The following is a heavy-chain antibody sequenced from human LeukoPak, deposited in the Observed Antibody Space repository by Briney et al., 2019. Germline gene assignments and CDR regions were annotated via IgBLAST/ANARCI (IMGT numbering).Heavy chain of an antibody. D-gene: IGHD3-10*01. CDR3: ARTMVRGTVVPDY. J-gene: IGHJ4*02. V-gene: IGHV3-30*04. CDR1: GFTFSSYA. Sequence: GGSLRLSCAASGFTFSSYAMHWVRQAPGKGLEWVAVISYDGSNKYYADSVKGRFTISRDNSKNTLYLQMNCLRAEDTAVYYCARTMVRGTVVPDYWGQGTLVTVSS. CDR2: ISYDGSNK.